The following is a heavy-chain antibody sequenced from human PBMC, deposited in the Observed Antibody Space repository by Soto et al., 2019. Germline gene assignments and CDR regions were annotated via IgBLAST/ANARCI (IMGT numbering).Heavy chain of an antibody. Sequence: QVQLVQSGAEVKKPGASVKVSCKASGYTFTSYDINWVRQATGQGLEWMGWMNPNSGNTGYAQKFQGSVTITRNSSISTAYMELSTLRSEDTAVYYCARAMTTKTYYYYGMDVWGQGTTVTVFS. V-gene: IGHV1-8*01. CDR1: GYTFTSYD. CDR2: MNPNSGNT. CDR3: ARAMTTKTYYYYGMDV. J-gene: IGHJ6*02. D-gene: IGHD4-17*01.